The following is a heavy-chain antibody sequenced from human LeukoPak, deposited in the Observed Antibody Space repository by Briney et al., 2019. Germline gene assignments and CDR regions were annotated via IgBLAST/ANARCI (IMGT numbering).Heavy chain of an antibody. J-gene: IGHJ4*02. CDR1: GGSFSGYY. D-gene: IGHD3-3*01. CDR2: INHSGST. CDR3: ARGVRFWSGYYFDY. V-gene: IGHV4-34*01. Sequence: SETLSLTCAVYGGSFSGYYWSWIRQPPGKGLEWIGEINHSGSTNYNPSLKSRVTISVDTSKNQFSLKLSSVTAADTAVYYCARGVRFWSGYYFDYWGQGTLVTVSS.